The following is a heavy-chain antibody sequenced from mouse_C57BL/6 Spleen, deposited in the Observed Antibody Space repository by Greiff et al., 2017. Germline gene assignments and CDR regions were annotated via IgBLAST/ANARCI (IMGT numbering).Heavy chain of an antibody. CDR1: GFTFTDYY. CDR3: ARYTYGSFYAMDY. J-gene: IGHJ4*01. CDR2: IRNKANGYTT. Sequence: EVKVVESGGGLVQPGGSLSLSCAASGFTFTDYYMSWVRQPPGKALEWLGFIRNKANGYTTEYSASVKGRFTISRDNSQSILYLQMKALRAEDSATYYCARYTYGSFYAMDYWGQGTSVTVSS. D-gene: IGHD1-1*01. V-gene: IGHV7-3*01.